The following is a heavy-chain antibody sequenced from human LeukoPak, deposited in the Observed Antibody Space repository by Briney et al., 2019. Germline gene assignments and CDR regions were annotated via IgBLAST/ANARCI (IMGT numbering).Heavy chain of an antibody. Sequence: QPGGSLRLSCAASGFTFSSYAMHWVRQAPGKGLEWVAFIRSDGSNKSYADSVKGRFTISRDNSKNTLYLQMNSLRAEDTAVYYCAKYCSGGSCHRDYWGQGTLVTVSS. CDR2: IRSDGSNK. V-gene: IGHV3-30*02. D-gene: IGHD2-15*01. CDR3: AKYCSGGSCHRDY. J-gene: IGHJ4*02. CDR1: GFTFSSYA.